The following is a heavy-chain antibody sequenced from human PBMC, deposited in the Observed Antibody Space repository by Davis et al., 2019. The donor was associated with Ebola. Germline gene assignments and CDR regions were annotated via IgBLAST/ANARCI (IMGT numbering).Heavy chain of an antibody. V-gene: IGHV4-34*01. CDR1: GGSFSGYY. J-gene: IGHJ6*02. D-gene: IGHD3-16*02. CDR3: ARVVYDYIWGSYRDYGMDV. Sequence: PSETLSLTCAVYGGSFSGYYWSWIRQPPGKGLEWIGEINHSGSTNYNPSLKSRVTISVDTSKNQFSLKLSSVTAADTAVYYCARVVYDYIWGSYRDYGMDVWGQGTTVTVSS. CDR2: INHSGST.